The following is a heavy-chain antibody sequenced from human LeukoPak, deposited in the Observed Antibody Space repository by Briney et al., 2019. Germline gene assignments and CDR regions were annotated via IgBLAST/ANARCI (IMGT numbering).Heavy chain of an antibody. J-gene: IGHJ4*02. CDR1: GFTFSNYG. CDR3: ASGPTGY. Sequence: GGSLRLSCVVSGFTFSNYGIHWVRQAPGKGLEWVAFIRYDGSNKYYADSVKGRFTISRDNSKNTLYLQMNSLRAEDTAVYYCASGPTGYWGQGTLVTVSS. V-gene: IGHV3-30*02. CDR2: IRYDGSNK.